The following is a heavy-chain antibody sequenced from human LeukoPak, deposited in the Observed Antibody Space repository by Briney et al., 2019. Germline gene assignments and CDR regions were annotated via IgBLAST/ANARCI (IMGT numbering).Heavy chain of an antibody. V-gene: IGHV1-2*02. CDR3: ARDSELVIAAAGNYCMDV. CDR2: INPNSGGT. D-gene: IGHD6-13*01. J-gene: IGHJ6*03. Sequence: ASVKLSCKASGYTFTGYYMHWVRQAPGQGLEWMGWINPNSGGTNYAQKFQGRVTMTRDTSISTAYMELSRLRSDDTAVYYCARDSELVIAAAGNYCMDVWGKGTTVTVSS. CDR1: GYTFTGYY.